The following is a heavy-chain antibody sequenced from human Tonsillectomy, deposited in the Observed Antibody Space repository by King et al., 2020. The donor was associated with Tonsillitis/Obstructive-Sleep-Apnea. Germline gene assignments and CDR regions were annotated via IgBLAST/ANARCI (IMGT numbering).Heavy chain of an antibody. J-gene: IGHJ3*02. D-gene: IGHD5-24*01. Sequence: QLQLQESGPGLVKPSETLSLTCTVSGGSISSNSHYWGWIRQPPGKGLEWIGTIYYSGSTYYNPSLKSRVTISVDTSKNQFSLKLSSVTAADTAVYYCARLPSNYGFDIWGHGTMVTVSS. V-gene: IGHV4-39*01. CDR2: IYYSGST. CDR3: ARLPSNYGFDI. CDR1: GGSISSNSHY.